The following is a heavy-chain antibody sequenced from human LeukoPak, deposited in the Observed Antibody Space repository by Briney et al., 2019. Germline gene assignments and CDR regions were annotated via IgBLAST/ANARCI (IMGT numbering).Heavy chain of an antibody. CDR3: ARAGYDSSGYYFDY. V-gene: IGHV3-7*01. D-gene: IGHD3-22*01. J-gene: IGHJ4*02. Sequence: DSVKGRFTISRDNAKNSLYLQMNSLRAEDTAVYYCARAGYDSSGYYFDYWGQGTLVTVSS.